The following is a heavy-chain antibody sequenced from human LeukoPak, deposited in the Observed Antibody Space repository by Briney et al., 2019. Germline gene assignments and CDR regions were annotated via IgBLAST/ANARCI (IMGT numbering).Heavy chain of an antibody. CDR2: INPNSGGT. D-gene: IGHD7-27*01. CDR1: GYTFTGYY. CDR3: AGELGFEGYYYYMDV. V-gene: IGHV1-2*02. J-gene: IGHJ6*03. Sequence: GASVKVSCKASGYTFTGYYMHGVRQAPGQGREWMGWINPNSGGTNYAQKFQGRVTMTRDTSISTAYMELSRLRSDDTAVYYCAGELGFEGYYYYMDVWGKGTTVTISS.